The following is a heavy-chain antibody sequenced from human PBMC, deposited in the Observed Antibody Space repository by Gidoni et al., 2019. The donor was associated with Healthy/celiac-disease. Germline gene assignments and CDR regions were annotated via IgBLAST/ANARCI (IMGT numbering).Heavy chain of an antibody. CDR1: GYTFTSYY. J-gene: IGHJ4*02. D-gene: IGHD3-10*01. CDR2: INPSGGST. V-gene: IGHV1-46*01. Sequence: QVQLVQSGAEVKKPGASVKVSCKASGYTFTSYYMHWVRQAPGQGLEWMGIINPSGGSTSYAQKFQGRVTMTRDTSTSTVYMELSSLRSEDTAVYYCARGLARGVLKPTFDYWGQGTLVTVSS. CDR3: ARGLARGVLKPTFDY.